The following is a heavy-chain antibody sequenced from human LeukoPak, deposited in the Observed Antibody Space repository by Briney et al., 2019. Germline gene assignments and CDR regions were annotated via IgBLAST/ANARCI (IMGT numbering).Heavy chain of an antibody. CDR3: ARALVQPSGAFDI. Sequence: PSVKVSCKASGYTFTSYGISWVRQAPGQGLEWMGWISAYNGNTNYAQKFQGRVTITTDESTSTAYMELSSLRSEDTAVYYCARALVQPSGAFDIWGQGTMITVSS. V-gene: IGHV1-18*01. CDR1: GYTFTSYG. CDR2: ISAYNGNT. D-gene: IGHD3-16*02. J-gene: IGHJ3*02.